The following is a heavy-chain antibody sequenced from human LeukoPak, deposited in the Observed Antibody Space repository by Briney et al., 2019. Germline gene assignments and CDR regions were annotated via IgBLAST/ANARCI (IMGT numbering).Heavy chain of an antibody. CDR2: IYYSGST. V-gene: IGHV4-59*01. CDR3: ARNHYDPSTYYYYGMDV. J-gene: IGHJ6*02. D-gene: IGHD1-14*01. Sequence: SSETLSLTCTVSGGSISSYYWSWIRQPPGKGLEWIGCIYYSGSTNYNPSLKSRVTISVDTSKNQFSLKLSSVTAADTAVYYCARNHYDPSTYYYYGMDVWGQGTTVTVSS. CDR1: GGSISSYY.